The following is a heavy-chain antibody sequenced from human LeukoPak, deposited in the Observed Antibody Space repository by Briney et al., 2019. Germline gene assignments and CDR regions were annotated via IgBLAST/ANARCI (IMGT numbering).Heavy chain of an antibody. V-gene: IGHV4-4*07. J-gene: IGHJ4*02. D-gene: IGHD3-10*01. Sequence: SETLSLTCTFSGVSISSYYWSWIRQPAGKGLEWIGRIDNGGSTKYNPSLKSRVTMSVDTSKNQFSLRLSSVTAADTAVYYCARGSNYFDYWGQGTLVTVYS. CDR3: ARGSNYFDY. CDR2: IDNGGST. CDR1: GVSISSYY.